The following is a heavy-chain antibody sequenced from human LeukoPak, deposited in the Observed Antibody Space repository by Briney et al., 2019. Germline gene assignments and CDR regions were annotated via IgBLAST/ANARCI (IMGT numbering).Heavy chain of an antibody. CDR3: ARGRTLFDY. J-gene: IGHJ4*02. CDR2: INPSGGAT. V-gene: IGHV1-46*01. CDR1: GYTFTIYY. Sequence: ASVKVSRKASGYTFTIYYMHWVRQAPGQGLEWMGIINPSGGATTYAQQFRDRVTMTRDTSTSTVYMELSSLRSEDTAVYYCARGRTLFDYWGQGTLVTVSS.